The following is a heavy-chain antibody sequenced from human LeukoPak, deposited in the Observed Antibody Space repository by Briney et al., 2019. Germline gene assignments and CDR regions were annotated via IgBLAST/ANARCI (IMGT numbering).Heavy chain of an antibody. D-gene: IGHD2-2*02. J-gene: IGHJ4*02. V-gene: IGHV1-2*02. CDR3: ARAPRLDIVVVPAAIPPDY. CDR2: INPNSGGT. Sequence: GASVKVSCKASGGTFSSYAISWVRQAPGQGLEWMGWINPNSGGTNYAQKFQGRVTMTRDTSISTAYMELSRLRSDDTAVYYCARAPRLDIVVVPAAIPPDYWGQGTLVTVSS. CDR1: GGTFSSYA.